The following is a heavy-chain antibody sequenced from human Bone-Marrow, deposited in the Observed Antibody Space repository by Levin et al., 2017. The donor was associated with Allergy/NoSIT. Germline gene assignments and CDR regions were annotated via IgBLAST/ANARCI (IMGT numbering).Heavy chain of an antibody. Sequence: GGSLRLSCEVSGFTFRNYGVHWVRQAPGKGLQWVAVIRSDGSYRKYADSVRGRFTISRDTSKNTVYLQMNSLTDEDTAIYYCARGPGDADYGDYWGQGTPVIVSS. J-gene: IGHJ4*02. CDR3: ARGPGDADYGDY. CDR1: GFTFRNYG. D-gene: IGHD5-24*01. CDR2: IRSDGSYR. V-gene: IGHV3-33*01.